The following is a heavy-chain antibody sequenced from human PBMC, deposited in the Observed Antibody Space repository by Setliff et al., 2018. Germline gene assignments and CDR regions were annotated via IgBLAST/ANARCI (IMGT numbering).Heavy chain of an antibody. D-gene: IGHD6-13*01. CDR1: GGSISSSRYY. CDR3: ARAAGYSSSWYHYYYGMDV. J-gene: IGHJ6*02. Sequence: SETLSLTCTVSGGSISSSRYYWGWIRQPPGKGLEWIGSINYSGSTYNNPSLKSRVTISVETSKNQFTLKLSSVTAADTAVYYCARAAGYSSSWYHYYYGMDVWGQGTTVTVSS. CDR2: INYSGST. V-gene: IGHV4-39*01.